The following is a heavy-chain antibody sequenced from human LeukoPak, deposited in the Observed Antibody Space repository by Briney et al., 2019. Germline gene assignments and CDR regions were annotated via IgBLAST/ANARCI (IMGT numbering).Heavy chain of an antibody. CDR2: ISAYNGNT. CDR3: ARDAVTMVRGVPEDGMDV. Sequence: ASVKVSCKASGYIFTNYYIHWARQAPGQGLEWMGWISAYNGNTNYAQKLQGRVTMTTDTSTSTAYMELRSLRSDDTAVYYCARDAVTMVRGVPEDGMDVWGQGTTVTVSS. D-gene: IGHD3-10*01. CDR1: GYIFTNYY. V-gene: IGHV1-18*04. J-gene: IGHJ6*02.